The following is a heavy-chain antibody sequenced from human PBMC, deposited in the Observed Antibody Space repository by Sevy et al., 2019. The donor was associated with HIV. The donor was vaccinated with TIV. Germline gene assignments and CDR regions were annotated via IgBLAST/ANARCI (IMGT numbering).Heavy chain of an antibody. CDR1: GYIFATFW. CDR3: ARLQYNYGRLSNFDY. V-gene: IGHV5-51*01. Sequence: GESLKISWKGSGYIFATFWIGWVRQMPGKGLEWVGIIYPGDSDIGYSPSFEGQVSISADKSITTAYLQWSSLKASDTAMYYCARLQYNYGRLSNFDYWGQGTLVTVSS. D-gene: IGHD1-20*01. CDR2: IYPGDSDI. J-gene: IGHJ4*02.